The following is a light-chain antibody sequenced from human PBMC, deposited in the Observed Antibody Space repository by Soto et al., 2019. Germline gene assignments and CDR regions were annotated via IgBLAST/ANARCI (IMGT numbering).Light chain of an antibody. CDR2: GTS. V-gene: IGKV1-39*01. CDR1: QTITTY. CDR3: QQNYKAPWT. Sequence: DIQITQSPSSLSASIGDRVTITCRASQTITTYLNWYQQRPGKAPNLLIYGTSSLQSGVPSRFSGGGSETDFTLTISSLQPDDFGTYYCQQNYKAPWTFGQGTKVDIK. J-gene: IGKJ1*01.